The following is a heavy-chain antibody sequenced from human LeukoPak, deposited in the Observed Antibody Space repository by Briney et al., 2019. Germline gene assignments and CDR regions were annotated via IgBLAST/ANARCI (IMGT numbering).Heavy chain of an antibody. J-gene: IGHJ4*02. CDR1: GYTFTNYA. D-gene: IGHD3-3*01. V-gene: IGHV1-3*01. CDR2: INAGNGHT. Sequence: GASVTVSCTASGYTFTNYAMQWVRQAPGQRLEWMGWINAGNGHTRYSQRFQGRVTITRDTSASTVYMEVTSLRFEDTAVYYCARGIWSRTVSSYYFDCWGQGTLVTVSS. CDR3: ARGIWSRTVSSYYFDC.